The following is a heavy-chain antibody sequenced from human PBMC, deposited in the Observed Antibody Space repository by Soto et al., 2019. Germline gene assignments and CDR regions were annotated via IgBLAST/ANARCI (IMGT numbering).Heavy chain of an antibody. J-gene: IGHJ6*03. V-gene: IGHV3-9*01. D-gene: IGHD2-15*01. CDR1: GFTFDDYA. CDR3: AKVDCSGGSCYSARDYYYMDV. Sequence: EVQLAESVGGLVQPGRSLRLSCAASGFTFDDYAMHWVRQAPGKGLEWVSGISWNSGSIGYADSVKGRFTISRDNAKNSLYLQMNSLRAEDTALYYCAKVDCSGGSCYSARDYYYMDVWGKGTTVTVSS. CDR2: ISWNSGSI.